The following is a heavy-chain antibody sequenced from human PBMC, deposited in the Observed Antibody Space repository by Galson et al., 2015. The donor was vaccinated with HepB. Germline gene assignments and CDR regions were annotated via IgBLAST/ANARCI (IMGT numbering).Heavy chain of an antibody. J-gene: IGHJ5*02. V-gene: IGHV1-24*01. Sequence: SVKVSCKVSGYTLTELSMHWVRQAPGKGLEWMGGFDPEDGETIYAHKFQGRVTMTEDTSTDTAYMELSSLRSEDTAVYYCATMTSSSWYSSWFDPWGQGTLVTVSS. CDR3: ATMTSSSWYSSWFDP. CDR1: GYTLTELS. D-gene: IGHD6-13*01. CDR2: FDPEDGET.